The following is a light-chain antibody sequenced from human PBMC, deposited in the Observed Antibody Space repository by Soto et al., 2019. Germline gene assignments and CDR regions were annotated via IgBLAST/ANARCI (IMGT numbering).Light chain of an antibody. CDR1: QDITNS. Sequence: DIQMTQSPSSLSASVGDRVTIICQASQDITNSLNWYQQKPGKAPEVLIYDASTLETGVPSRFSGSGSGTEFTLTISSLQTEDIATYYCQQYDNLPLTFGGGTKVDIK. CDR3: QQYDNLPLT. CDR2: DAS. V-gene: IGKV1-33*01. J-gene: IGKJ4*01.